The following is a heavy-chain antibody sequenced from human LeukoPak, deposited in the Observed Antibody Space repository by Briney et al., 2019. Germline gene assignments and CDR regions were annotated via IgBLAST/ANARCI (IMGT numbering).Heavy chain of an antibody. Sequence: SETLSLTCTVSGGSISSHYWSWIRQPPGKGLEWIGYIDYSGSTNYNPSLKSRVTISVDTSKNQFSLKLSSVTAADTAVYYCARVGDRLIRRYYFDYWGQGTLVTVSS. CDR1: GGSISSHY. V-gene: IGHV4-59*11. CDR3: ARVGDRLIRRYYFDY. D-gene: IGHD3/OR15-3a*01. CDR2: IDYSGST. J-gene: IGHJ4*02.